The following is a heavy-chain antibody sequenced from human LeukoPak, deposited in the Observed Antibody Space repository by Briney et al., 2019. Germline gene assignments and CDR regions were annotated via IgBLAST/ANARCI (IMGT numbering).Heavy chain of an antibody. CDR1: GYTFTSYD. D-gene: IGHD3-10*01. J-gene: IGHJ5*02. Sequence: ASVKVSCKASGYTFTSYDINWVRQATGQGLEWMGWMNLNSGNTGYAQKFQGRVTMTRNTAISTAYMELSSLRSEDTAVYYCARAPSSMVRGVKRNWFDPWGQGTLVTVSS. CDR2: MNLNSGNT. CDR3: ARAPSSMVRGVKRNWFDP. V-gene: IGHV1-8*01.